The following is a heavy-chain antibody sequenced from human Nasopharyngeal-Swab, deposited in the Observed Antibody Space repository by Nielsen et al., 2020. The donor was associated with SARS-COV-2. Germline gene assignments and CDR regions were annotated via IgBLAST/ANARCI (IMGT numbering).Heavy chain of an antibody. J-gene: IGHJ6*02. CDR1: GFTFSTYA. CDR2: ISNDRSNK. Sequence: GESLKISCAASGFTFSTYAMHWVRQAPGKGLEWVTLISNDRSNKYYGDSVKGRFTISRDNSRNTLFLQMNSLRPEDTAVYYCAKAQGIRYGLDVWGHGTTVTVSS. V-gene: IGHV3-30*18. CDR3: AKAQGIRYGLDV.